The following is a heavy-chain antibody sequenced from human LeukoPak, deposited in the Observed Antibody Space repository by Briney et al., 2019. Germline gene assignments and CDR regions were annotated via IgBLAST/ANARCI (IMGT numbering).Heavy chain of an antibody. CDR2: IYSGGST. CDR3: ARDSGEVVATALDY. D-gene: IGHD5-12*01. J-gene: IGHJ4*02. Sequence: GGSLRLSCAGSGFTLSSYWLHWVRQAPGKGLEWVSVIYSGGSTYYADSVKGRFTISRDNSKNTLYLQMNSLRAEDTAVYYCARDSGEVVATALDYWGQGTLVTVSS. V-gene: IGHV3-66*02. CDR1: GFTLSSYW.